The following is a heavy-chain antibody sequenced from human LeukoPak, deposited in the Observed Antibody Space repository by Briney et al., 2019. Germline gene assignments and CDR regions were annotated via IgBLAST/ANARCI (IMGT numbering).Heavy chain of an antibody. CDR3: ARVLVYSNYVRVSGWFDP. V-gene: IGHV4-34*01. CDR2: INHSGST. D-gene: IGHD4-11*01. J-gene: IGHJ5*02. CDR1: GGSFSGYY. Sequence: PSETLSLTCAVYGGSFSGYYWSWIRQPPGKGLEWIGEINHSGSTNYNPSLKSRVTISVDTSKNQFSLKLSSVTAADTAVYYCARVLVYSNYVRVSGWFDPWGQGTLVIVSS.